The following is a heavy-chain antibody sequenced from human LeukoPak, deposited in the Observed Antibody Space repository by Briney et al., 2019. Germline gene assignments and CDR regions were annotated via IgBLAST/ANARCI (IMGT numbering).Heavy chain of an antibody. Sequence: GGSLRLSCAASGFTFSSYGMSWVRQAPGKGLEWVSAISGSGGSTYYADSVKGRFTISRDNSKNTLYLQMNSLRAEDTAVYYCAKDRGYYGGVDDYWGQGTLVTVSS. CDR2: ISGSGGST. V-gene: IGHV3-23*01. D-gene: IGHD4-23*01. J-gene: IGHJ4*02. CDR1: GFTFSSYG. CDR3: AKDRGYYGGVDDY.